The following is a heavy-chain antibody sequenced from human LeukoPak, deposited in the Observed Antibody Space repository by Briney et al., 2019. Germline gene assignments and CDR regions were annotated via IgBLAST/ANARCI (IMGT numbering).Heavy chain of an antibody. Sequence: GGSLRLSCAASGFTFSSYEMNWVRQAPGKGLEWVSYISSSGSTIYYADSVKGRFTISRDNAKNSPYLQMNSLRAEDTAVYYCARERPEVPAAMSYYYYGMDVWGKGTTVTVSS. V-gene: IGHV3-48*03. CDR2: ISSSGSTI. D-gene: IGHD2-2*01. CDR3: ARERPEVPAAMSYYYYGMDV. CDR1: GFTFSSYE. J-gene: IGHJ6*04.